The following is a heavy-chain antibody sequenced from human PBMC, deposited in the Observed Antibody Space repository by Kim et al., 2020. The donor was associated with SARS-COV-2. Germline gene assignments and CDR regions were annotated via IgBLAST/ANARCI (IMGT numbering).Heavy chain of an antibody. J-gene: IGHJ4*02. Sequence: EGGTTDYAAPVKGRFTISRDDSKNTLYLQMNSLKTEDTAVYYCLRPLWGSWGQGTLVTVSS. D-gene: IGHD5-18*01. CDR2: EGGTT. CDR3: LRPLWGS. V-gene: IGHV3-15*01.